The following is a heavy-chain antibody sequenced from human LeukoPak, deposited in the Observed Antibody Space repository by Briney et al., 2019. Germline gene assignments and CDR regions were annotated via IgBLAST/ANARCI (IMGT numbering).Heavy chain of an antibody. CDR3: AKDDPGEGYDFFDY. V-gene: IGHV3-48*03. D-gene: IGHD5-12*01. CDR1: GFTFSSYE. CDR2: ISSSGSTI. J-gene: IGHJ4*02. Sequence: AGGSLRLSCAASGFTFSSYEMNWVRQAPGKGLEWVSYISSSGSTIYYADSVKGRFTISRDNSKNSLYLQMNSLRTEDTALYYCAKDDPGEGYDFFDYWGQGTLVTVSS.